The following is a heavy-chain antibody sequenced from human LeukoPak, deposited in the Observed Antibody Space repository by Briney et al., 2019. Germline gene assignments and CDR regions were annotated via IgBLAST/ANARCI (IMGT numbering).Heavy chain of an antibody. CDR3: ARDSSGWFDY. Sequence: GGPLRLPGAASGFTFRGYSMTWVRQAPGKGLEWVSSISSSSSYIYYAYSVKGRFTISRDNAKNSLYLQINSLRVEDTAVYYCARDSSGWFDYWGQGTLVTVSS. CDR1: GFTFRGYS. J-gene: IGHJ5*01. V-gene: IGHV3-21*01. CDR2: ISSSSSYI. D-gene: IGHD6-19*01.